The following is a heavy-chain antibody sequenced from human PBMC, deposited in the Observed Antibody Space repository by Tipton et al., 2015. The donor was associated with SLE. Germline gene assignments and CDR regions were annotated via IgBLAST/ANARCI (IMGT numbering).Heavy chain of an antibody. CDR1: GFTFRNYW. J-gene: IGHJ4*02. D-gene: IGHD2-2*01. CDR2: INEDGTIT. Sequence: SPRLSCTASGFTFRNYWMHWIRQAPGKGLVWVSRINEDGTITSYEDSAKGRFTISRDNAKNILYLQMNSLRVEDTALYFCARGIDPTSSRISDYWGQGTLLSVSS. CDR3: ARGIDPTSSRISDY. V-gene: IGHV3-74*01.